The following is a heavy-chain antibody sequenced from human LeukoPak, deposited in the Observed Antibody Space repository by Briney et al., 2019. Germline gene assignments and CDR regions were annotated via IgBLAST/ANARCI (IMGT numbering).Heavy chain of an antibody. CDR1: GYTFTSYY. D-gene: IGHD6-13*01. J-gene: IGHJ3*02. CDR3: AKRDDGSSWTAFDI. V-gene: IGHV1-46*01. Sequence: ASVKVSCKASGYTFTSYYIHWVRQAPGQGLEWMGIINPSGGSLRYAQKFQGRVTMTRDTSTSTVYVELTSLRAEDTAVYYCAKRDDGSSWTAFDIWGQGTMVTVSS. CDR2: INPSGGSL.